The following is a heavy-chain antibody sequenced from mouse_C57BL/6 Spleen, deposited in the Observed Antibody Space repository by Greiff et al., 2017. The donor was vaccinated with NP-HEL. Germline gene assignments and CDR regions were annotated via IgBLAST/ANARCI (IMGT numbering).Heavy chain of an antibody. CDR3: AKSITTVVEDYWYFDD. V-gene: IGHV1-72*01. J-gene: IGHJ1*03. Sequence: QVQLQQPGAELVKPGASVKLSCKASGYTFTSYWMHWVKQRPGRGLEWIGRIDPNSGGTKYNEKFKSKATLTVDKPSSTAYMQLSSLTSEDSAVYYCAKSITTVVEDYWYFDDWGTGTTVTVSS. CDR1: GYTFTSYW. D-gene: IGHD1-1*01. CDR2: IDPNSGGT.